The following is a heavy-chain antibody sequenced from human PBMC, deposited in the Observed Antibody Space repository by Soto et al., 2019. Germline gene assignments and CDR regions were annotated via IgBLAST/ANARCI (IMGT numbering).Heavy chain of an antibody. CDR1: GFTFISYG. V-gene: IGHV3-30*18. Sequence: GGSLRLSCAASGFTFISYGMHWVLQAPCKGLEWVAVISYDGSNKYYADSVKGRFTISRDNSKNTLYLQMNGLRAEDTAVYYCAKALYYYGSGSYDAYYYYYGMDVWGQGTTVTVSS. J-gene: IGHJ6*02. CDR2: ISYDGSNK. D-gene: IGHD3-10*01. CDR3: AKALYYYGSGSYDAYYYYYGMDV.